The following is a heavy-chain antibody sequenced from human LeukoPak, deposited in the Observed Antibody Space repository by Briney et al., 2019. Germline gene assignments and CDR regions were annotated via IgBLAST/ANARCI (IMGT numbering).Heavy chain of an antibody. CDR1: GYTFTGYY. CDR2: ISAYNGNT. J-gene: IGHJ3*02. CDR3: ADGSGSQYAFDI. Sequence: ASVRVSCKASGYTFTGYYMHWVRQAPGQGLEWMGWISAYNGNTNYAQKLQGRVTMTTDTSTSTAYMELRSLGSDDTAVYYCADGSGSQYAFDIWGQGTMVTVSS. D-gene: IGHD3-10*01. V-gene: IGHV1-18*04.